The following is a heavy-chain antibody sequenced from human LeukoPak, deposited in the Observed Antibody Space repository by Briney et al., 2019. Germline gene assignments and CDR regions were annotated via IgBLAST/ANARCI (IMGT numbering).Heavy chain of an antibody. V-gene: IGHV3-9*01. D-gene: IGHD2-15*01. CDR1: GVTLDDYA. J-gene: IGHJ4*02. CDR2: IIWDSGTI. Sequence: GRSLRLSCAASGVTLDDYAMHWVRQAPGKGLEWVSGIIWDSGTIAYADSVKGRFTISRDNAKNSLYLQMNSLRAEDTAFYYCAKDVGSQEESGVLDYWGQGTLVTVSS. CDR3: AKDVGSQEESGVLDY.